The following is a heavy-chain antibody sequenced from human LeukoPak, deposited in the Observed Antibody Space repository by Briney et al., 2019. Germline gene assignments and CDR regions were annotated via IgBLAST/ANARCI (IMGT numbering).Heavy chain of an antibody. J-gene: IGHJ6*02. CDR2: INSDGSST. CDR3: AKDLGSSLWFGELLGPMEANGMDV. CDR1: GFTFSSLW. D-gene: IGHD3-10*01. Sequence: GGSLRLSCGASGFTFSSLWMHWVRQAPGKGLVWVSRINSDGSSTSYADSVKGRFTISRDNAKNTLYLQMNSLRAEDTAVYYCAKDLGSSLWFGELLGPMEANGMDVWAQGTTVTVSS. V-gene: IGHV3-74*01.